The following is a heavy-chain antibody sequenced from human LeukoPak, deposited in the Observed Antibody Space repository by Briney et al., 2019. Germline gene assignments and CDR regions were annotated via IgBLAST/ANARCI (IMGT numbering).Heavy chain of an antibody. CDR1: GFAFKNYS. V-gene: IGHV3-48*02. D-gene: IGHD2/OR15-2a*01. Sequence: GGSLRLSCAASGFAFKNYSMNWVRQAPGKGLEWVSYIRSSGTIYYADSVKGRFTISRDNAKNSLSLQMNSLRDADTAIYYCARDKTGTTYPLFDYWGQGTLVTVSS. CDR3: ARDKTGTTYPLFDY. CDR2: IRSSGTI. J-gene: IGHJ4*02.